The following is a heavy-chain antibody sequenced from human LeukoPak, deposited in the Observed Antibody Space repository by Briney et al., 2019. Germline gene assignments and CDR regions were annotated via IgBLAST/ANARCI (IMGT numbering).Heavy chain of an antibody. CDR2: INPNGGVT. CDR1: GYTFSGYY. J-gene: IGHJ4*02. CDR3: ARDGGDGYNFHY. Sequence: ASVKVSCKASGYTFSGYYMHWLRQAPGQGLEWMGWINPNGGVTNYAQKFQGRVTMTRDTSISTAYMELSRLRSDDTAVYYCARDGGDGYNFHYWGQGTLVTVSS. V-gene: IGHV1-2*02. D-gene: IGHD5-24*01.